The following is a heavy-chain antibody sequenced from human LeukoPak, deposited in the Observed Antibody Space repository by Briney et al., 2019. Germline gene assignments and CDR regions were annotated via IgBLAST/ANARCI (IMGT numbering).Heavy chain of an antibody. CDR1: GYSFTRYW. V-gene: IGHV5-51*01. J-gene: IGHJ6*03. CDR2: IYPGDSDT. D-gene: IGHD5-18*01. CDR3: ARRSAMVDYYYMDV. Sequence: GESLKISCRGPGYSFTRYWIGWVRQMPGKGLEWMGIIYPGDSDTRYSPSFQGQVPISADKSISTAYLQWSSLKASDTAMYYCARRSAMVDYYYMDVWGKGTTVTVSS.